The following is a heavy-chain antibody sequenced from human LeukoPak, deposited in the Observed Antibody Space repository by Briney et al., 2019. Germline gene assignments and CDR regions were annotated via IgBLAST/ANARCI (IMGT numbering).Heavy chain of an antibody. J-gene: IGHJ4*02. CDR3: ATVRPDYSFTLFDY. CDR2: FDPEDGET. CDR1: GYTLTELS. Sequence: ASVKVSCKVSGYTLTELSMHWVRQAPGKGLEWMGGFDPEDGETIYAQKFQGRVTMTEDTSTDTAYMELSSLRSEDTAVYYCATVRPDYSFTLFDYWGQGTLVTVSS. D-gene: IGHD2-15*01. V-gene: IGHV1-24*01.